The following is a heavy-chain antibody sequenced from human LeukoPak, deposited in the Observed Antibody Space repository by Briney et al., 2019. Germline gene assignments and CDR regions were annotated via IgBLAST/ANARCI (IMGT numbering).Heavy chain of an antibody. J-gene: IGHJ6*03. CDR2: IIPIFGTA. V-gene: IGHV1-69*06. D-gene: IGHD2-2*01. CDR3: AGTLRDSRVVVPAAIAGPYYYYYMDV. CDR1: GYTFTSYG. Sequence: SVKVSCKASGYTFTSYGISWVRQAPGQGLEWMGGIIPIFGTANYAQKFQGRVTITADKSTSTAYMELSSLRSEDTAVYYCAGTLRDSRVVVPAAIAGPYYYYYMDVWGKGTTVTVSS.